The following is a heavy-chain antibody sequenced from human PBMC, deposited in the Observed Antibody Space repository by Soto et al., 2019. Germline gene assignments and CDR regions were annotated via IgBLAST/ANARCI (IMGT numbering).Heavy chain of an antibody. CDR2: IIPIFGTA. Sequence: VASVKVSCKASGGTFSSYAISWVRQAPGQGLEWMGGIIPIFGTANYAQKFQGRVTITADESTSTAYMELSSLRSEDTAVYYCARGSPMVRNAFDIWGQGTMVTVSS. CDR1: GGTFSSYA. CDR3: ARGSPMVRNAFDI. J-gene: IGHJ3*02. D-gene: IGHD5-18*01. V-gene: IGHV1-69*13.